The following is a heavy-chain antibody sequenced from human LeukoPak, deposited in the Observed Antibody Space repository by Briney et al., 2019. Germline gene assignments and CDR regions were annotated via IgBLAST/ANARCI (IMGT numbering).Heavy chain of an antibody. Sequence: ASVKVSCKASGYTFTGYYMHWVRQAPGQGLEWMGWINPNSGGTNYAQKLQGRVTMTTDTSTSTAYMELRSLRSDDTAVYYCARGYDFWSGYYDDYYYYGMDVWGQGTTVTVSS. CDR2: INPNSGGT. V-gene: IGHV1-2*02. D-gene: IGHD3-3*01. J-gene: IGHJ6*02. CDR3: ARGYDFWSGYYDDYYYYGMDV. CDR1: GYTFTGYY.